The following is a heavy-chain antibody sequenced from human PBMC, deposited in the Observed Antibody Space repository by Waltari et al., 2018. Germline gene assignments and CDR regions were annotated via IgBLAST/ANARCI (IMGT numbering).Heavy chain of an antibody. CDR1: GDTFTDNY. CDR3: AAALGGGISASRPFHF. J-gene: IGHJ3*01. CDR2: IDPEDGQA. D-gene: IGHD3-10*01. Sequence: EVQLLQSGAEVKKPGTPVKISCKVSGDTFTDNYIHWIQQAPGQGLQWMGLIDPEDGQAVYAKKFQVRGTMTADTSIPTAYMELTSLTSADTAFYYCAAALGGGISASRPFHFWGQGTMITVSS. V-gene: IGHV1-69-2*01.